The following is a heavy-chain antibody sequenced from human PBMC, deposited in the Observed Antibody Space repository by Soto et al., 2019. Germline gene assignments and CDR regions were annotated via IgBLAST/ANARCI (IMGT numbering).Heavy chain of an antibody. J-gene: IGHJ4*02. D-gene: IGHD6-6*01. CDR2: IYYSGST. CDR3: AGASMTYSSSDRFDY. CDR1: GGSIISYY. V-gene: IGHV4-59*01. Sequence: SEMLFLSCTVSGGSIISYYWSCIRQPPGKGLEWIGYIYYSGSTNYNPSLKSRVTISVDTSKNQFSLKLSSVTAADTAVYYCAGASMTYSSSDRFDYWGQGTLVTVSS.